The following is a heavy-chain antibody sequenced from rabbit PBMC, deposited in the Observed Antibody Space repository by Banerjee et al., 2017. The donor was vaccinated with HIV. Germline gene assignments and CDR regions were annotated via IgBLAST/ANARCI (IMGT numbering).Heavy chain of an antibody. D-gene: IGHD7-1*01. CDR2: IYSSNGDK. CDR1: GIDFSSHNY. J-gene: IGHJ3*01. CDR3: ARDRDGDAGYGSLAL. V-gene: IGHV1S43*01. Sequence: QQQLVESGGGLVQPEGSLTLTCKASGIDFSSHNYMCWVRQAPGKGLELIACIYSSNGDKWYASWVNGRFTISRSTSLNTVDLKITSLTVADTATYFCARDRDGDAGYGSLALWGQGTLVTVS.